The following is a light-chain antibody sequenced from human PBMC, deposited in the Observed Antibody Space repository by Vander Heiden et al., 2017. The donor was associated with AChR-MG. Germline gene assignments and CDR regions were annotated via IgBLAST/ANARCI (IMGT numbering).Light chain of an antibody. J-gene: IGLJ3*02. Sequence: SSDLTQDPAVSVALGQTVKITCQGDSLRSYYATWYRQKPGQAPVLVIYGRNNRPSGIPDRFSGSDSGNTASLTITGAQEEDEADYYCISRDNTGNYQVFGGGTKLTVV. CDR1: SLRSYY. CDR3: ISRDNTGNYQV. V-gene: IGLV3-19*01. CDR2: GRN.